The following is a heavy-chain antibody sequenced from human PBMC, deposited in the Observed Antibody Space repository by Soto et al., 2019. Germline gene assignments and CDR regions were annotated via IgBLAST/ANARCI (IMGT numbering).Heavy chain of an antibody. CDR3: ATSPGSVAGDY. Sequence: SETLSLTCTVSYDFISSNIWWSWVRQPPEKGLEWIGEIYHSGSTNYNPSLKSRVTISVDKSKNQFSLRLSSVTAADTAVYYCATSPGSVAGDYWGQGTLVTVS. V-gene: IGHV4-4*02. J-gene: IGHJ4*02. CDR1: YDFISSNIW. D-gene: IGHD6-13*01. CDR2: IYHSGST.